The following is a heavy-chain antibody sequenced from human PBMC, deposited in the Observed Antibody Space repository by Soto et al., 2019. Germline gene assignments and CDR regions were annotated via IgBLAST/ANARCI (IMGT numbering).Heavy chain of an antibody. D-gene: IGHD2-21*02. J-gene: IGHJ2*01. V-gene: IGHV3-23*01. CDR3: AVTPNCGRDCSAASYWYFDI. CDR2: ISGDSGRT. Sequence: EVQLLESGGGLVQPGGSMRLSCAASGLTFGNYAMSWVRQAPGKGLEWVSAISGDSGRTYYADSVKGRFTISRDNSKNTRYLRMNTLSAEDTAVYYCAVTPNCGRDCSAASYWYFDIWGRGTLVTGSS. CDR1: GLTFGNYA.